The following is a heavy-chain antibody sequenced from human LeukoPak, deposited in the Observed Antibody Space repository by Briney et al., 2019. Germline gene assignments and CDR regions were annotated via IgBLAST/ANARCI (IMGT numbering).Heavy chain of an antibody. V-gene: IGHV3-48*02. CDR3: ATRGDYYDSSGQYYFDY. J-gene: IGHJ4*02. D-gene: IGHD3-22*01. CDR2: IGSSSSTI. CDR1: GFTFSSYI. Sequence: GGSLRLSCAASGFTFSSYIMNWVRQAPGKGLEWVSYIGSSSSTIYYADSVKGRFTISRDNAKDSLYLQMNSLRDEDTAVYYCATRGDYYDSSGQYYFDYWGQGTLVTVSS.